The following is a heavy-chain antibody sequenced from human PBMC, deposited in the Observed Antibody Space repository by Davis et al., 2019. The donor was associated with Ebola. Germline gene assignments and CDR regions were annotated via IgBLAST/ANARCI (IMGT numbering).Heavy chain of an antibody. CDR3: ARGRQYSWFDP. CDR1: GGSISSYY. CDR2: IYYSGST. J-gene: IGHJ5*02. D-gene: IGHD2/OR15-2a*01. V-gene: IGHV4-59*12. Sequence: MPSETLSLTCTVSGGSISSYYWSWIRQPPGKGLEWIGYIYYSGSTNYNPSLKSRVTVSVDTSKNQFSLKLSSVTAADTAVYYCARGRQYSWFDPWGQGTLVIVSS.